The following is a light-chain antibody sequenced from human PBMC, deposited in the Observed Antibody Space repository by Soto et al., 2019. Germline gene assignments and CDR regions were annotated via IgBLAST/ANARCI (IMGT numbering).Light chain of an antibody. CDR2: GNS. CDR3: QSYDSSLSGVV. V-gene: IGLV1-40*01. Sequence: QSVLTQPPSVSGAPGQRVTISCTGSSSNIGAGYDVHWYQQLPGTDPKLLIYGNSNRPSGVPDRFSGSKSGTSASLAITGLQAEDEADYYCQSYDSSLSGVVCGGGTKLTVL. CDR1: SSNIGAGYD. J-gene: IGLJ2*01.